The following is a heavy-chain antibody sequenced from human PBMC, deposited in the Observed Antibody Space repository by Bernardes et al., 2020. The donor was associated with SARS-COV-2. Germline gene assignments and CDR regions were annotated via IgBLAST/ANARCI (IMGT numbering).Heavy chain of an antibody. Sequence: SLRLSCAASGFTFSNAWMSWVRQAPGKGLEWVGRIKSKTDGGTTYYAAPVKGRFTISRDDSKNTLYLQMNSLKTEDTAVYYCTTGGAITIFGVVIVMDAFDIWGQGTMVTVSS. J-gene: IGHJ3*02. CDR1: GFTFSNAW. CDR2: IKSKTDGGTT. V-gene: IGHV3-15*01. CDR3: TTGGAITIFGVVIVMDAFDI. D-gene: IGHD3-3*01.